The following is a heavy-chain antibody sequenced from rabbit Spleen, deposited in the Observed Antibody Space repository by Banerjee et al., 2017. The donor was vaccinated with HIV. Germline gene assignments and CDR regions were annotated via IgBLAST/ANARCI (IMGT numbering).Heavy chain of an antibody. J-gene: IGHJ4*01. CDR3: ARDDVGYVGYYYTNGNGFNL. V-gene: IGHV1S45*01. CDR2: IYGNSDST. Sequence: QEQLEESGGGLVKPGGTLTLSCEGSGFTFSGHFYMCWVRQAPGKGLEWIGCIYGNSDSTNYATWAKGRFTISKVSSTTVTLQMTSLTVADTATYWCARDDVGYVGYYYTNGNGFNLWGQGTLVTVS. D-gene: IGHD1-1*01. CDR1: GFTFSGHFY.